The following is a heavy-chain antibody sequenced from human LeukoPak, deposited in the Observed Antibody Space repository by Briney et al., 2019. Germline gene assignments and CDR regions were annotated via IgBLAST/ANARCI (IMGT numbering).Heavy chain of an antibody. J-gene: IGHJ4*02. D-gene: IGHD1-26*01. CDR2: IKSKTDGGTT. V-gene: IGHV3-15*01. CDR1: GFTFSNAW. Sequence: GRSLRLSCAASGFTFSNAWMSWVRQDPGKGLEWVGRIKSKTDGGTTDYAAPVKGRFTISRDDSKNTLYLQMNSLKTEDTAVYYCTTPQTLSGSSEGYWGQGTLVTVSS. CDR3: TTPQTLSGSSEGY.